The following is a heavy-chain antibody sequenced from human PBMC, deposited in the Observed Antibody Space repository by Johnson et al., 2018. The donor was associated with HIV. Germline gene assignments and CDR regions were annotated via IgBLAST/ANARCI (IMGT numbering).Heavy chain of an antibody. CDR3: ARERFSDMLTGYHAFDV. CDR2: ISYDGRNK. CDR1: GFIFSGFG. V-gene: IGHV3-30*03. D-gene: IGHD3-9*01. J-gene: IGHJ3*01. Sequence: QVQLVESGGGVVRPGRSLRLSCAASGFIFSGFGLHWVRQAPGKGLEWVASISYDGRNKYYADSVRGRITISRDNSKNTLYLQMNSLRAEDTAVYYCARERFSDMLTGYHAFDVWGQGTMVTVSS.